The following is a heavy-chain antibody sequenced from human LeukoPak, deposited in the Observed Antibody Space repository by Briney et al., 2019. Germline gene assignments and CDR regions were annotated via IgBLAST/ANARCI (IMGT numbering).Heavy chain of an antibody. D-gene: IGHD5-24*01. CDR3: AKNYNSHDAFDI. Sequence: GGSLRLSCAASGLTFSSHAKTWVRQAPGKGLEWVSGISGSGGETFYADSVRGQFTISRDNSRNTLNLQMNSLRAEDTAVYYCAKNYNSHDAFDIWGQGTMVAVSS. CDR1: GLTFSSHA. V-gene: IGHV3-23*01. J-gene: IGHJ3*02. CDR2: ISGSGGET.